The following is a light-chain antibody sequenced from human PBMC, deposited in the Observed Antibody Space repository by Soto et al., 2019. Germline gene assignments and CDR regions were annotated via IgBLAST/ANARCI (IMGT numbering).Light chain of an antibody. J-gene: IGKJ3*01. CDR3: QQYDNFIFT. CDR2: DAS. Sequence: DIQMTQSPSSLSASVGDRVTITCQASQDISNYLNWYQQKPGKAPKLLIYDASNLETGVTSRFSGSGSGTDFTFTISSLQPEDIATYYCQQYDNFIFTFGPGTKVDIK. V-gene: IGKV1-33*01. CDR1: QDISNY.